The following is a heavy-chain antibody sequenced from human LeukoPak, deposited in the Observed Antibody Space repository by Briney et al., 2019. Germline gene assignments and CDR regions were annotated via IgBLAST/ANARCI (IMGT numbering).Heavy chain of an antibody. Sequence: GGSLRLSCVASGFTFSSYGMHWVRQAPGKGLEWVAVISYDGSNKYYADSVKGRFTISRDNSKSTLYLQMNSLRAEDTAVYCCAKDRWEVRGVLDYWGQGTLVTVSS. V-gene: IGHV3-30*18. CDR1: GFTFSSYG. CDR3: AKDRWEVRGVLDY. CDR2: ISYDGSNK. D-gene: IGHD3-10*01. J-gene: IGHJ4*02.